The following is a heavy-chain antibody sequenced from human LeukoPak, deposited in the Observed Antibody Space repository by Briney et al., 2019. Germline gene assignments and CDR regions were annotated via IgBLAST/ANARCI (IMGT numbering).Heavy chain of an antibody. CDR3: ARHRPIAADHYYYYYMDV. D-gene: IGHD6-13*01. CDR1: GYSFSSSW. J-gene: IGHJ6*03. Sequence: GGSLKISCEGSGYSFSSSWVGWVRQMPGKGLEWMGIIYPGDSDTRYSPSFQGQVTISADKSISTAYLQWSSLKASDTAMYYCARHRPIAADHYYYYYMDVWGKGTTVTVSS. CDR2: IYPGDSDT. V-gene: IGHV5-51*01.